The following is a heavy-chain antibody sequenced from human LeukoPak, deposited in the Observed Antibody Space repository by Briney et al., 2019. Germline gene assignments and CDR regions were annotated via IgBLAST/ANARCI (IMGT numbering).Heavy chain of an antibody. CDR3: ARGLQENLAWLQAFTAFDI. CDR2: INPNSGGT. D-gene: IGHD4-11*01. CDR1: GYTFTGYY. Sequence: ASVKVSCKASGYTFTGYYMHWVRQAPGQGLEWMGWINPNSGGTYYAQKFQGRVTMTRDTSISTAYMELSRLRSDDTAVYYCARGLQENLAWLQAFTAFDIWGQGTMVTVSS. V-gene: IGHV1-2*02. J-gene: IGHJ3*02.